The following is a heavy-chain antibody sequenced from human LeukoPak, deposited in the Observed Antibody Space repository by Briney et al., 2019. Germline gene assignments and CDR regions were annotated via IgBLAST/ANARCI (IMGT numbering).Heavy chain of an antibody. V-gene: IGHV4-39*01. CDR2: FYYTGST. CDR3: ARRSGTYHAFDI. J-gene: IGHJ3*02. Sequence: SETLSLTCTVSGGSISSNGYYWGWIRQPPGKGLEWIGSFYYTGSTFYSPSLKSRVAISVDTSKNQFSLKLSSVTAADTAVYYCARRSGTYHAFDIWGQGTMVTVSS. CDR1: GGSISSNGYY. D-gene: IGHD1-26*01.